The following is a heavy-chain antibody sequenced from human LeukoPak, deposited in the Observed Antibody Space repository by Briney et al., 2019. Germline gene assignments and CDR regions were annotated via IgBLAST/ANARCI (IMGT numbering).Heavy chain of an antibody. CDR1: GGTFSSYA. J-gene: IGHJ4*02. CDR2: IIPIFGTA. V-gene: IGHV1-69*13. CDR3: ATDYDYVWGSYRYTRY. D-gene: IGHD3-16*02. Sequence: SVKVSSKASGGTFSSYAISWVRQAPGQGLEWMGGIIPIFGTANYAQKFQGRVTIIADESTSTAYMELSSLRSEDTAVYYCATDYDYVWGSYRYTRYWGQGTLVTVSS.